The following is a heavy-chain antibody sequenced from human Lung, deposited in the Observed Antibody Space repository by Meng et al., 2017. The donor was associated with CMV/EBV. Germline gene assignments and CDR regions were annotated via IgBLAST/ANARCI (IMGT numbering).Heavy chain of an antibody. Sequence: SXAASGFTFSSYEMNWVRQAPGKGLEWVSYISSSGSTIYYADSVKGRFTISRDNAKNSLYLQMNSLRAEGTAVYYCARAGITMVRGVMVDYYGMDVXGQGXTVT. CDR2: ISSSGSTI. CDR1: GFTFSSYE. V-gene: IGHV3-48*03. D-gene: IGHD3-10*01. J-gene: IGHJ6*02. CDR3: ARAGITMVRGVMVDYYGMDV.